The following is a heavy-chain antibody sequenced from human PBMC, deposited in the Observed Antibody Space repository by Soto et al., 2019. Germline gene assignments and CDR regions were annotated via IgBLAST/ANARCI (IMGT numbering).Heavy chain of an antibody. CDR2: ISYDGSNK. V-gene: IGHV3-30*18. Sequence: QVQLVESGGGVVQPGRSLRLSCAASGFTFSSYGMHWVRQAPGKGLEWVAVISYDGSNKYYADSVKGRFTISRDNSKNTLYLQMNSLRAEDTAVYYCAKDWVAYCGGDCYFDHWGQGTLVTVSS. CDR1: GFTFSSYG. J-gene: IGHJ4*02. D-gene: IGHD2-21*02. CDR3: AKDWVAYCGGDCYFDH.